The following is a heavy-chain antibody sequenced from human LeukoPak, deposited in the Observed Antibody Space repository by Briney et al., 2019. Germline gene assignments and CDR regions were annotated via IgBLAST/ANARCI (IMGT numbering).Heavy chain of an antibody. CDR3: ATARGHYYYYMDV. Sequence: SETLSLTCTVSGGSISSYYSSWIRPPPGKGLEWIGYIYYSGSTNYNPSLKSRVTISVDTSKNQFSLKLSSVTAADTAVYYCATARGHYYYYMDVWGKGTTVTVSS. CDR1: GGSISSYY. V-gene: IGHV4-59*01. J-gene: IGHJ6*03. CDR2: IYYSGST.